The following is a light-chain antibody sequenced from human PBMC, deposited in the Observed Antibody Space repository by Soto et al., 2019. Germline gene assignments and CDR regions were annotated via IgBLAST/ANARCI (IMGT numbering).Light chain of an antibody. V-gene: IGLV4-69*01. J-gene: IGLJ2*01. Sequence: QSVLTQSPSASASLGSSVNLTCTLSSGHIDYAIAWHQHQPEKGPRYLMRINNDGRHTKGDGIPDRFSGSRSGAERHLIISSLQSEDDADYYCQGWYTGVPVFGGGTKLTVL. CDR1: SGHIDYA. CDR3: QGWYTGVPV. CDR2: INNDGRH.